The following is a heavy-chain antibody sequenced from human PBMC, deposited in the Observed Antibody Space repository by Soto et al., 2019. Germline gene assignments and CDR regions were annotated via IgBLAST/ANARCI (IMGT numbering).Heavy chain of an antibody. V-gene: IGHV3-21*01. J-gene: IGHJ3*02. CDR1: GCTFSSFG. CDR3: ARAPSRYSSSWFDAFDI. CDR2: INSSRSYR. D-gene: IGHD6-13*01. Sequence: TGGSLRLSCAASGCTFSSFGRHWVRQAPGKGLEWVSRINSSRSYRNYADSVKGRFTISRDNAKNSLYLQMNSLRAEDTAVYYCARAPSRYSSSWFDAFDIWGQGTMVTVSS.